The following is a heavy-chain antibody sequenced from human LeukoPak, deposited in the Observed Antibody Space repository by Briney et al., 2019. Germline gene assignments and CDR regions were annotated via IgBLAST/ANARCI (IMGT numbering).Heavy chain of an antibody. CDR1: GFTFSSYG. J-gene: IGHJ4*02. CDR2: IGIDSGNT. Sequence: PGGSLRLSCAASGFTFSSYGMQWVRQAPGKGLEWISYIGIDSGNTKYADSVRGRFTISADKAKNSLYLQMNSLRVEDTAVYYCARDRNYAFDNWGQGTLVSVSS. D-gene: IGHD1-7*01. CDR3: ARDRNYAFDN. V-gene: IGHV3-48*01.